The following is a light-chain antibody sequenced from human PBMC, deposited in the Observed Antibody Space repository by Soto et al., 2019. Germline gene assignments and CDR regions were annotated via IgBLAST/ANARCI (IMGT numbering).Light chain of an antibody. J-gene: IGLJ1*01. CDR3: CSYAGIYV. Sequence: QSVLTQPASVSGSPGQSISISCTGTSSDVGLYNLVSWYQQHPGKAPKLMIYEVTKRPSGVSNRFYGSKSGRTASLTISGLQAEDEGDYYCCSYAGIYVFGTGTKVTVX. V-gene: IGLV2-23*02. CDR2: EVT. CDR1: SSDVGLYNL.